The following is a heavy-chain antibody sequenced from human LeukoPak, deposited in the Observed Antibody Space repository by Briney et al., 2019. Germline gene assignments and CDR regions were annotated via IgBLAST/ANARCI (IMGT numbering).Heavy chain of an antibody. CDR3: ARADIRAIASSGWYGFDY. J-gene: IGHJ4*02. CDR1: GYTFTSYG. Sequence: ASVKVSCRASGYTFTSYGISWVRQAPGQGLEWMGWISGFNGNTNYAQKFQGRVTMTTDTSTSTAYMELRSLRSDDTAVYYCARADIRAIASSGWYGFDYWGQGTLVTVSS. CDR2: ISGFNGNT. D-gene: IGHD6-19*01. V-gene: IGHV1-18*01.